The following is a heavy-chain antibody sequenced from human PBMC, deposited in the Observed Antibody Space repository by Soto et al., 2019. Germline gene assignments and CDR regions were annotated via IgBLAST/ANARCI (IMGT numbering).Heavy chain of an antibody. V-gene: IGHV3-30*18. CDR3: AKDLVAASLYGMDV. Sequence: QVQLVESGGGVVQPGRSLRLSCAASGFTFSSYVMHWVRQAPGKGLEWVAVISYDGSNKYYADSLKSRFTTSRDKHKNTLYLQMNRLRGEDTAVYYCAKDLVAASLYGMDVWGQGTTVTVSS. J-gene: IGHJ6*02. CDR1: GFTFSSYV. CDR2: ISYDGSNK. D-gene: IGHD2-15*01.